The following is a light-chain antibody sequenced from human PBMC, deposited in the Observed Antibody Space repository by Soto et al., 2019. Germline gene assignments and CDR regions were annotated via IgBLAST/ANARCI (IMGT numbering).Light chain of an antibody. V-gene: IGLV2-14*01. CDR3: SSYTRSSTVI. CDR2: EVS. J-gene: IGLJ2*01. CDR1: SSDIGSYNY. Sequence: QSALTQPAPVSGSPGQSITISCTGTSSDIGSYNYVSWYQQHPGKAPKLMIYEVSNRPSGVSERFSGSKSGYTASRTISGLQADDEADYYCSSYTRSSTVIFGGRTKLTVL.